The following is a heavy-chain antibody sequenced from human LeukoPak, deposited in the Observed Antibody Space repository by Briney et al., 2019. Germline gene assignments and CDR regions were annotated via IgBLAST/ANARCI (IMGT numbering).Heavy chain of an antibody. CDR2: IGGYDHST. CDR1: GFSLTTYG. J-gene: IGHJ3*02. CDR3: AKVLGYADAFDI. Sequence: GGSLRLSCAASGFSLTTYGMSWVRQPPGKGLEWVSGIGGYDHSTYYADSLKGRFTISKDTSKNTLYLQMNSLRAEDTAVYNCAKVLGYADAFDIWGRGTMVTVSS. V-gene: IGHV3-23*01. D-gene: IGHD3-16*01.